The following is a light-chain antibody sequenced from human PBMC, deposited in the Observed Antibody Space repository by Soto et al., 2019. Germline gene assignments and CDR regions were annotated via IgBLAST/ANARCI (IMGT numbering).Light chain of an antibody. Sequence: EIVLTQSPATLSLSPGERATFSCRASQSVSGDLVWYQHKPGQAPRLLIYDASNRATGVPARFSGSGSGTDFTLTISSLEPEDFAVYYCQQRTNWPPLTFGGGTKVEIK. J-gene: IGKJ4*01. CDR1: QSVSGD. V-gene: IGKV3-11*01. CDR3: QQRTNWPPLT. CDR2: DAS.